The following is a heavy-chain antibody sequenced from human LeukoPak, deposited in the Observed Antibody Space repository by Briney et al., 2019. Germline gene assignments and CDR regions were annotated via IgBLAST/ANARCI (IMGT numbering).Heavy chain of an antibody. V-gene: IGHV1-2*02. CDR1: GYTFTVYY. CDR2: INPNSGGT. D-gene: IGHD5-12*01. Sequence: GASVTVSFKASGYTFTVYYMHWVRQAPGQGLEWMGWINPNSGGTNYAQKFQGRVTMLRDTSISTAYMELSRLRSDDAAVYYCSSRGGGLATDWDYWGQGTLVTVSS. J-gene: IGHJ4*02. CDR3: SSRGGGLATDWDY.